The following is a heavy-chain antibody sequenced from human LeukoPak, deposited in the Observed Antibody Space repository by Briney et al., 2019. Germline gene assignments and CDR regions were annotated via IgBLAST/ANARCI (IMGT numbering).Heavy chain of an antibody. Sequence: ASVKVSCKASGYTFTSYGISWVRQAPGQGLEGMGWISAYNGNTNYAQKLQGRVTMTTDTSTSTAYMELRSLRSDDTAVYYCARDQEACVVPAAIPFDYWGQGTLVTVSS. CDR2: ISAYNGNT. V-gene: IGHV1-18*01. J-gene: IGHJ4*02. CDR1: GYTFTSYG. D-gene: IGHD2-2*01. CDR3: ARDQEACVVPAAIPFDY.